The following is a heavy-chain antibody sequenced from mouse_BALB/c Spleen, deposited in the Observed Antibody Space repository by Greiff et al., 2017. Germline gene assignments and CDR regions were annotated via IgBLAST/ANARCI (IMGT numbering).Heavy chain of an antibody. CDR2: ISSGSSTI. Sequence: EVQGVASGGGLVQPGGSRKLSCAASGFTFSSFGMHWVRPAPEKGLEWVTYISSGSSTIYYADTVKGRFTISRDNPKNTLFLQKTRLRSEDTAMYYCARGVYYDYDYFDYWGQGTTLTVSA. CDR3: ARGVYYDYDYFDY. J-gene: IGHJ2*01. D-gene: IGHD2-4*01. CDR1: GFTFSSFG. V-gene: IGHV5-17*02.